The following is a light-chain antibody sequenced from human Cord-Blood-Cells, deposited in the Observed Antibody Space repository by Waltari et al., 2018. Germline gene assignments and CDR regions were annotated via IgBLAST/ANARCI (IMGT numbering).Light chain of an antibody. CDR1: QSVSSY. CDR3: QQRSNWPPFT. Sequence: EIVLTQSPPTLSLSHGERATLSCRASQSVSSYLAWYQQKPGQAPRLLIYDASNRATGIPARFSGSGSGTDFTLTISSLEPEDFAVYYCQQRSNWPPFTFGPGTKVDIK. V-gene: IGKV3-11*01. J-gene: IGKJ3*01. CDR2: DAS.